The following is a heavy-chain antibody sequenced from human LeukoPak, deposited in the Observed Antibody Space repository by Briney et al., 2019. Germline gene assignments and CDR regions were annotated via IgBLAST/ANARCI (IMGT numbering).Heavy chain of an antibody. V-gene: IGHV3-23*01. D-gene: IGHD6-19*01. CDR1: GFTVSSNY. J-gene: IGHJ4*02. CDR3: AKSPPRFGSGWYEKFEKVSYYFDY. Sequence: GGSLRLSCAASGFTVSSNYMSWVRQAPGKGLVWVSGISGGGGRTYYADSVKGRFTISRDNSKYTLYLQMNSLRVEDTAKYYCAKSPPRFGSGWYEKFEKVSYYFDYWGQGTLVTVSS. CDR2: ISGGGGRT.